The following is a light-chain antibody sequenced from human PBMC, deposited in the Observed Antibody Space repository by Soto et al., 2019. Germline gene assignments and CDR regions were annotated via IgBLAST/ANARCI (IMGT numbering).Light chain of an antibody. J-gene: IGKJ5*01. Sequence: EIAMTQSPATLSVSLGERATLSCRASQYISNNLAWYQQRPGQAPSLLIYGASTSATGLPAGFSGSWSGTGFLLSIRGLQSEDSAVYYCQQYNHWSSITFGQGTRREIK. CDR1: QYISNN. CDR2: GAS. CDR3: QQYNHWSSIT. V-gene: IGKV3-15*01.